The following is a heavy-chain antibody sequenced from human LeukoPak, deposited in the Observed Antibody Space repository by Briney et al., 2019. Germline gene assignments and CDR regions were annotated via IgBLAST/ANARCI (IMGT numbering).Heavy chain of an antibody. Sequence: PSETLSLTCTVSGGSISSYYWSWIRQHPGKGLEWIGYIYYSGSTYYNPSLKSRVTISVDTSKNQFSLKLSSVTAADTAVYYCARSAVGGTMVRGVTAFDIWGQGTMVTVSS. V-gene: IGHV4-59*06. J-gene: IGHJ3*02. CDR1: GGSISSYY. D-gene: IGHD3-10*01. CDR3: ARSAVGGTMVRGVTAFDI. CDR2: IYYSGST.